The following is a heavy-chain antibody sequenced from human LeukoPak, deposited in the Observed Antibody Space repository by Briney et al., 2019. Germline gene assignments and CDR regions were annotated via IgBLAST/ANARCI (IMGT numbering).Heavy chain of an antibody. Sequence: ASVKVSCKASGGTFSSYGISWVRQAPGQGLEWLGGIIPIFGTPNYAQRFQDRVTMTEDTSTDTAYMELSSLRSEDTALYYCATGTHYDLLPFWGQGTLVTVSS. J-gene: IGHJ4*02. CDR1: GGTFSSYG. D-gene: IGHD3-9*01. V-gene: IGHV1-69*06. CDR3: ATGTHYDLLPF. CDR2: IIPIFGTP.